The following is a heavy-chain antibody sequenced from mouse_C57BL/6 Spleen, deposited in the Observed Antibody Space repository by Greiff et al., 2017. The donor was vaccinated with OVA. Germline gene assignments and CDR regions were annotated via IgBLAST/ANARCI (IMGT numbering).Heavy chain of an antibody. CDR1: GFTFSSYG. V-gene: IGHV5-6*01. CDR3: ARYSNYFDY. J-gene: IGHJ2*01. CDR2: ISSGGSYT. Sequence: VQLQQSGGDLVKPGGSLKLSCAASGFTFSSYGMSWVRQTPDKRLEWVATISSGGSYTYYPDGVKGRFTISRDNAKNTLYLQMSSLKSEDTAMYYCARYSNYFDYWGQGTTLTVSS. D-gene: IGHD2-5*01.